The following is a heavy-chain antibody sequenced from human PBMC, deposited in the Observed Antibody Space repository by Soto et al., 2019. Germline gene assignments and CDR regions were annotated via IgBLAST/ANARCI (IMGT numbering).Heavy chain of an antibody. CDR3: ARLEGLATISYYFDF. Sequence: SETLSLTCTVSGGSISSYYWSWIRQPPGKGLEWIGCIYYRGSANYNPSLQTRVTISLDTSKSQFSLKLNSVTAADSAVYFCARLEGLATISYYFDFWGPGALVTVSS. J-gene: IGHJ4*02. CDR1: GGSISSYY. D-gene: IGHD5-12*01. V-gene: IGHV4-59*08. CDR2: IYYRGSA.